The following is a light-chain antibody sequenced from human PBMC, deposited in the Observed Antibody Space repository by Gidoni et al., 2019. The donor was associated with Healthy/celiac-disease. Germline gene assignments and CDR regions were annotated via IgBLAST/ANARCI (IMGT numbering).Light chain of an antibody. V-gene: IGKV1-33*01. Sequence: EIQLPQSPSSLSASVGDRVTITCQASQDISNYLNWYQQKPGKAPKLLIYDASNGETGVPSRFSGSGSGTDFTFTISSLQPEDIATYYCQQYDNPPLTFXGXTKVXIK. J-gene: IGKJ4*01. CDR1: QDISNY. CDR2: DAS. CDR3: QQYDNPPLT.